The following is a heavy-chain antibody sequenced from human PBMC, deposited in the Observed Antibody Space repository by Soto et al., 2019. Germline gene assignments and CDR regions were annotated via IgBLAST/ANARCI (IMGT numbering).Heavy chain of an antibody. CDR1: GGTFSSYA. Sequence: GASVKVSCKASGGTFSSYAISWVRQAPGQGLEWMGGIIPIFGTANYAQKFQGRVTITADESTSTAYMELSSLRSEDTAVYYCARERATTFGVVIMNYFYYGMDVWGQGTTVTVSS. CDR3: ARERATTFGVVIMNYFYYGMDV. J-gene: IGHJ6*02. V-gene: IGHV1-69*13. D-gene: IGHD3-3*01. CDR2: IIPIFGTA.